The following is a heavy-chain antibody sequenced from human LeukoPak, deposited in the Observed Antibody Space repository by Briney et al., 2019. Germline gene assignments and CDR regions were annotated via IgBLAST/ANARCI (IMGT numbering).Heavy chain of an antibody. J-gene: IGHJ4*02. CDR1: GFTFSSYA. V-gene: IGHV3-23*01. CDR2: ISGSGGST. CDR3: AKKTGGRYQPFDY. Sequence: GGSLRLSCAASGFTFSSYAMSWVSQAPGKGLEWVSAISGSGGSTYYADSVKGRFTISRDNSKNTLYLQMNSPRAEDTAVYYCAKKTGGRYQPFDYWGQGPLVTVSS. D-gene: IGHD1-26*01.